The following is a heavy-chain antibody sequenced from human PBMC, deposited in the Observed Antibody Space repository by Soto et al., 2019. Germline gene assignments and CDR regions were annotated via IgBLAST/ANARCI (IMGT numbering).Heavy chain of an antibody. Sequence: SDNLSLTYAVSGGSMTSHNWCWIRQPAGKGLDWIGRIYTSGSTNYNPSLKSRVTMSVDTSKNQFSLRLSSVTAADTAVYYCARGTWRRNPNYGGGSGQDYLDDWGQGTLVTVS. J-gene: IGHJ4*02. CDR1: GGSMTSHN. V-gene: IGHV4-4*07. D-gene: IGHD3-10*01. CDR2: IYTSGST. CDR3: ARGTWRRNPNYGGGSGQDYLDD.